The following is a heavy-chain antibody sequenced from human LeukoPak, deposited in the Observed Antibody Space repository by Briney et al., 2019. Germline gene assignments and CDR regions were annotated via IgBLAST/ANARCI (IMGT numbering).Heavy chain of an antibody. CDR3: ARSDLAYCGGDCYSPYYFDY. Sequence: PSETLSLTCTVSGGSISSYYWSWIRQPPGKGLEWIGYIYHSGSTYYNPSLKSRVTISVDRSKNQFSLKLSSVTAADTAVYYCARSDLAYCGGDCYSPYYFDYWGQGTLVTVSS. J-gene: IGHJ4*02. V-gene: IGHV4-59*12. CDR1: GGSISSYY. CDR2: IYHSGST. D-gene: IGHD2-21*02.